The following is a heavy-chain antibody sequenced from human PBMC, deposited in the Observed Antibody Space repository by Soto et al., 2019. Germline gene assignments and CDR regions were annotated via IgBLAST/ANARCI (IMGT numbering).Heavy chain of an antibody. D-gene: IGHD5-18*01. J-gene: IGHJ5*02. CDR2: ISWNSGSI. CDR3: AKDRGYSYGYFWFDP. Sequence: GGSLRLSCAASGFDFEMYWMHWVRQSPGKGLEWVSGISWNSGSIGYADSVKGRFTISRDNAKNSLYLQMNSLRAEDTALYYCAKDRGYSYGYFWFDPWGQGTLVTVSS. CDR1: GFDFEMYW. V-gene: IGHV3-9*01.